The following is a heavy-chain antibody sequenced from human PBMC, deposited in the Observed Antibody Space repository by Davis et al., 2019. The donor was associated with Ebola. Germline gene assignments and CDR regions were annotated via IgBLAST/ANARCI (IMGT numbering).Heavy chain of an antibody. J-gene: IGHJ6*02. CDR2: IKQDGSEK. D-gene: IGHD3-3*01. V-gene: IGHV3-7*03. CDR1: GFTFSSYW. CDR3: ARGGGLRFLEWLFYYYGMDV. Sequence: GGSLRLSCAASGFTFSSYWMSWVRQAPGKGLEWVANIKQDGSEKYYVDSVKGRFTTSRDNAKNSLYLQMNSLRAEDTAVYYCARGGGLRFLEWLFYYYGMDVWGQGTTVTVSS.